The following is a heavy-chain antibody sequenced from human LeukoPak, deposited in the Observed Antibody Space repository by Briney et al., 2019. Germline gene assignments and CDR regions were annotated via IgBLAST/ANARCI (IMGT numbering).Heavy chain of an antibody. CDR2: ISAYNGNT. J-gene: IGHJ3*02. V-gene: IGHV1-18*01. Sequence: ASVKVSCKTSGYTFTNYGISWVRQAPGLGLEWMGWISAYNGNTNYAQKVQGRVTMTTDTSTRTAYMELRSLRFDDTAVYYCARDQSVRLLQTSSTYFKHVFAIWGQGSMVTVSS. CDR1: GYTFTNYG. D-gene: IGHD6-13*01. CDR3: ARDQSVRLLQTSSTYFKHVFAI.